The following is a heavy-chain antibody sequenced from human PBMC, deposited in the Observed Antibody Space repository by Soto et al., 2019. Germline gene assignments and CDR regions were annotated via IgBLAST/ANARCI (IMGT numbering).Heavy chain of an antibody. Sequence: EVQLVESGGGLVQPGGSLRLSCAASGFILSSHSMNWVRQAPGKGLEWVSYITSSSDIIYYADSVKGRFTISRDNAKNSLYLQMNTLRGEDTAVYYCARDRRNAELDYWGQGTLVTVSS. D-gene: IGHD1-1*01. CDR2: ITSSSDII. J-gene: IGHJ4*02. V-gene: IGHV3-48*04. CDR3: ARDRRNAELDY. CDR1: GFILSSHS.